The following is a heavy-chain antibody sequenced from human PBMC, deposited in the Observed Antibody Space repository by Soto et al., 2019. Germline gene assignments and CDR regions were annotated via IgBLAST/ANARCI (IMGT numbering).Heavy chain of an antibody. J-gene: IGHJ6*02. V-gene: IGHV3-30*03. CDR2: ISYDGSNK. D-gene: IGHD5-18*01. CDR3: ATPRGYSHMDV. CDR1: GFTFSSYG. Sequence: QVQLVESGGGVVQPGRSLRLSCAASGFTFSSYGMHWVRQAPGKGLEWVAVISYDGSNKYYADSVKGRFTISRDNSKNPLYLQMNSLRAEETAVYYCATPRGYSHMDVCGQRTTVTVSS.